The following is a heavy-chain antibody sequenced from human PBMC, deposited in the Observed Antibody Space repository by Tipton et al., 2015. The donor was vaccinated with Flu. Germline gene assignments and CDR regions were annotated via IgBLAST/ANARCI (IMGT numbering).Heavy chain of an antibody. D-gene: IGHD3-22*01. Sequence: TLSLTCTVSGGSISSYYWSWIRQPPGKGLEWIGYIYYSGGTNYNPSLKSRVTISVDTSKNQFSLKLSSVTAADTAVYYCARAPPEYYDSSGYPHFDYWGQGTLVTVSS. J-gene: IGHJ4*02. CDR3: ARAPPEYYDSSGYPHFDY. CDR1: GGSISSYY. CDR2: IYYSGGT. V-gene: IGHV4-59*01.